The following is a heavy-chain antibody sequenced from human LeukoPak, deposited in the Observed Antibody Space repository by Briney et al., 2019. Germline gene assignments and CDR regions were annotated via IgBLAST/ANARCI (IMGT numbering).Heavy chain of an antibody. D-gene: IGHD3-22*01. Sequence: GASVKVSCKASGYTFTSYGISWVRQAPGQGLEWMGWISAYNGNTNYAQKLQGRVTMTTDTSTSTAYMELRSLRSDDTAVYYCARRGFWSSSGYYDAFDIWGQGTMVTVSS. CDR2: ISAYNGNT. V-gene: IGHV1-18*01. J-gene: IGHJ3*02. CDR1: GYTFTSYG. CDR3: ARRGFWSSSGYYDAFDI.